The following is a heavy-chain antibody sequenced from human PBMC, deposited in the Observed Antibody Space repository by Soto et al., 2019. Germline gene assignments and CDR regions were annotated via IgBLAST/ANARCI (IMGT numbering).Heavy chain of an antibody. J-gene: IGHJ6*02. D-gene: IGHD3-3*01. V-gene: IGHV3-74*01. CDR3: AIGGYYDFWSGYYTSYYYYGMDV. CDR1: VFTFISYW. Sequence: GGSLRLACASSVFTFISYWMQWVRQAPGKGLVWVSRINSDGSSTSYADSVKGRFTISRDNAKNTLYLQMNSLRAEDTAVYYCAIGGYYDFWSGYYTSYYYYGMDVWGQGTTVTVSS. CDR2: INSDGSST.